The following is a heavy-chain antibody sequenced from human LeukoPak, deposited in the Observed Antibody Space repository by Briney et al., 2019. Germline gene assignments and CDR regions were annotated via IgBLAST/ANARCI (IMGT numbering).Heavy chain of an antibody. V-gene: IGHV3-30*02. CDR1: GFTFSSYG. D-gene: IGHD4-11*01. Sequence: GGSLRLSCAASGFTFSSYGMHWVRQAPGMGLEWVAFIRYDGSNKYYADSVKGRFTISRDNSKNTLYLQMNSLRAEDTAVYYCAKDYYSNYYFDYWGQGTLVTVSS. CDR2: IRYDGSNK. CDR3: AKDYYSNYYFDY. J-gene: IGHJ4*02.